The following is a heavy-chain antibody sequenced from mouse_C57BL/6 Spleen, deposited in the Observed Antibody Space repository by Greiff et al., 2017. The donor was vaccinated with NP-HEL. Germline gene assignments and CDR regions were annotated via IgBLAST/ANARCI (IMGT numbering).Heavy chain of an antibody. Sequence: QVQLQQSGAELVKPGASVKISCKASGYAFSSYWMNWVKQRPGKGLEWIGQIYPGDGYTNYNGKFKGKATLTADKSSSTAYMQLSSLTSEDSAVYFCARDGAYYSNSFAYWGQGTLVTVSA. J-gene: IGHJ3*01. CDR1: GYAFSSYW. CDR3: ARDGAYYSNSFAY. V-gene: IGHV1-80*01. D-gene: IGHD2-5*01. CDR2: IYPGDGYT.